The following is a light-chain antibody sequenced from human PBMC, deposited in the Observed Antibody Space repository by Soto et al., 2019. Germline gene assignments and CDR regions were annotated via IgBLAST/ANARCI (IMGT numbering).Light chain of an antibody. CDR3: QQYFEWPPMT. CDR2: AAS. Sequence: DIQMTQSPSSLSASVGDRVTITCRASQSISSYLNWYQQKPGKAPKLLIYAASSLQSGVPSRFSGSGSGTDFTLTISSLQPEDSAIYYCQQYFEWPPMTVGQGTKVDIK. V-gene: IGKV1-39*01. J-gene: IGKJ1*01. CDR1: QSISSY.